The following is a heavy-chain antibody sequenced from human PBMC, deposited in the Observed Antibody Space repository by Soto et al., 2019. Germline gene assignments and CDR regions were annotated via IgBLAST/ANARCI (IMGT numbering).Heavy chain of an antibody. CDR1: SNYISVTNIF. CDR3: GRITGRHLDY. CDR2: VGYSGTA. J-gene: IGHJ4*02. Sequence: SLTRTVSSNYISVTNIFWVWVRQPPGKGLEWFGNVGYSGTADGSPSLATRVAFHVDTSKYQFSRTVYSVSAADTAVYYGGRITGRHLDYWGQVILVTVS. D-gene: IGHD1-20*01. V-gene: IGHV4-39*01.